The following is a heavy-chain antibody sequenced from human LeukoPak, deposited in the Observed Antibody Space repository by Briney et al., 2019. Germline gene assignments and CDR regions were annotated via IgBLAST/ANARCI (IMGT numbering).Heavy chain of an antibody. Sequence: PSEILSLTCTVSGGSISTPSSYWGWIRQPPGKGLEWIGSVFYTGKTHYNPSLKSRVTISVDASKNHFSLKLGSVAAADSALYYCASLDPCYFDSGACHYYYSMDVWGQGTTVTVSS. CDR3: ASLDPCYFDSGACHYYYSMDV. CDR1: GGSISTPSSY. D-gene: IGHD3-22*01. CDR2: VFYTGKT. J-gene: IGHJ6*02. V-gene: IGHV4-39*02.